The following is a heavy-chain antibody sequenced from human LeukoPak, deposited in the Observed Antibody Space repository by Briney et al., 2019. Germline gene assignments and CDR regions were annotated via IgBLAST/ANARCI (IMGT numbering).Heavy chain of an antibody. CDR3: ARDRGDSYGYDY. CDR1: GYTFTNYL. J-gene: IGHJ4*02. V-gene: IGHV1-46*01. D-gene: IGHD5-18*01. CDR2: INPSGGST. Sequence: ASVXXXCXAXGYTFTNYLVHWVRQGPGQGLEWMGIINPSGGSTNHAQKFQGRVTMTSDTSTSTVYMELSSLRSDDTAVYFCARDRGDSYGYDYWGQGTLVTVSS.